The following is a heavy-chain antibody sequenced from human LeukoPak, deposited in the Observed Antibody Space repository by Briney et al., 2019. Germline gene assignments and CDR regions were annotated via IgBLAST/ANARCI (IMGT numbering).Heavy chain of an antibody. D-gene: IGHD5-12*01. V-gene: IGHV4-61*02. J-gene: IGHJ4*02. CDR1: GGSISSGSYY. CDR3: ARVSRGYSGYAGDY. Sequence: SETLSLTCTVSGGSISSGSYYWSWIRQPAGKGLEWIGRIYTSGSTNYNPSLKSRVTISVDTSKNQFSLKLSSVTAADTAVYYCARVSRGYSGYAGDYWGQGTLVTVSS. CDR2: IYTSGST.